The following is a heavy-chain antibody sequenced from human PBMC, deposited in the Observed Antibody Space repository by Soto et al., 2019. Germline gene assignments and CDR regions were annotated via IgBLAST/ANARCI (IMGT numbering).Heavy chain of an antibody. J-gene: IGHJ4*02. V-gene: IGHV3-30*18. D-gene: IGHD3-22*01. CDR1: GFTFSSYG. CDR2: ISYDGSNK. Sequence: AGGSLRLSCAASGFTFSSYGMHWVRQAPGKGLEWVALISYDGSNKYYSDSVKGRFTISRDNSKNTLYLQMNSLRAEDTALYYCAKDRGSSGLVTGDFWGQGTLVTVSS. CDR3: AKDRGSSGLVTGDF.